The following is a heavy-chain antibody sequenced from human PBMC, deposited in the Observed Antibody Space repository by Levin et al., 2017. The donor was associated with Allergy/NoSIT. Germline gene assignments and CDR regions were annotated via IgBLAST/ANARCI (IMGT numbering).Heavy chain of an antibody. CDR3: ARAWRYYDILTGYYTVEYFQH. D-gene: IGHD3-9*01. CDR1: GYTFTGYY. V-gene: IGHV1-2*02. Sequence: ASVKVSCKASGYTFTGYYMHWVRQAPGQGLEWMGWINPNSGGTNYAQKFQGRVTMTRDTSISTAYMELSRLKSDDTAVYYCARAWRYYDILTGYYTVEYFQHWGQGTLVTVSS. J-gene: IGHJ1*01. CDR2: INPNSGGT.